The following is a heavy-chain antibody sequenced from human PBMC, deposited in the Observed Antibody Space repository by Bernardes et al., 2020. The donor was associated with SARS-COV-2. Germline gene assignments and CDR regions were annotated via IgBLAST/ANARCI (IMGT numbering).Heavy chain of an antibody. CDR2: IHPNTGDT. D-gene: IGHD2-21*01. CDR3: VAVTWSERDCFDI. J-gene: IGHJ3*02. CDR1: GYSFTGYY. Sequence: ASVKVSCKASGYSFTGYYIHWVRQAPGQGLEWMGWIHPNTGDTTYAQNFQGRVTLTRDTSINTAYMAVSRLMSDDTAVYYCVAVTWSERDCFDIWGQGTMGTVSS. V-gene: IGHV1-2*02.